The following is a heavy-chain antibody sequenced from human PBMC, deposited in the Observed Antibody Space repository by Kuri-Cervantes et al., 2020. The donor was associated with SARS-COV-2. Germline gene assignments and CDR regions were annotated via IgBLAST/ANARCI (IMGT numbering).Heavy chain of an antibody. CDR1: GGTFSSYA. CDR3: ASSRGENLDY. J-gene: IGHJ4*02. D-gene: IGHD3-10*01. Sequence: SVKVSCKASGGTFSSYAISWVRQAPGQGRGWMGRIIPILGIANYAQKFQGRVTITADKSTSTAYMELSSLRSEDTAVYYCASSRGENLDYWGQGTLVTVSS. CDR2: IIPILGIA. V-gene: IGHV1-69*04.